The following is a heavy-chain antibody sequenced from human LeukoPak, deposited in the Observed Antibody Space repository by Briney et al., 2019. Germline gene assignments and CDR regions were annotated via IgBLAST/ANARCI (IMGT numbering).Heavy chain of an antibody. Sequence: GGSLRLSCAASGFTFSSYWMHWVRHAPGKGLVWVSRINSDGSSTSYADSVKGRFTISRDNAKNTLYLQMNSLRAEDTAVYYCARDRETMVRGVIISYYYYYMDVWGKGTTVTISS. CDR1: GFTFSSYW. CDR3: ARDRETMVRGVIISYYYYYMDV. V-gene: IGHV3-74*01. CDR2: INSDGSST. J-gene: IGHJ6*03. D-gene: IGHD3-10*01.